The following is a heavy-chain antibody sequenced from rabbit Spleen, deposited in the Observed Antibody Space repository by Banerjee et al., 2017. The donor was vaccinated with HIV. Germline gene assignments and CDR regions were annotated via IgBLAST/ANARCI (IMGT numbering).Heavy chain of an antibody. V-gene: IGHV1S45*01. CDR2: AYGGSGGNT. CDR1: GFSFSSYYY. D-gene: IGHD6-1*01. Sequence: QEQLEESGGDLVKPEGSLTLTCTASGFSFSSYYYMCWVRQAPGKGLEWIACAYGGSGGNTYYASWAKGRFTISKTSSTTVTLQMTSLTAADTATYFCARATNSYFFNLWGPGTLVTVS. CDR3: ARATNSYFFNL. J-gene: IGHJ4*01.